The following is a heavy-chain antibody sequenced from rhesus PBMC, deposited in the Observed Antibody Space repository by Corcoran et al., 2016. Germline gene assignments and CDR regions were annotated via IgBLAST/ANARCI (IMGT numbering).Heavy chain of an antibody. CDR3: ARQYSTYTYVDY. CDR2: IYGGSGST. D-gene: IGHD4-23*01. V-gene: IGHV4-147*01. Sequence: VQLQESGPGLVKPSVTLSLPCAFPGVSISTPACSSIRLYPGKGREWVGYIYGGSGSTSYNPSLKSRVTRSTDTAKNQFSLKLSSVTAADTAVYYCARQYSTYTYVDYWGQGVLVTVSS. CDR1: GVSISTPA. J-gene: IGHJ4*01.